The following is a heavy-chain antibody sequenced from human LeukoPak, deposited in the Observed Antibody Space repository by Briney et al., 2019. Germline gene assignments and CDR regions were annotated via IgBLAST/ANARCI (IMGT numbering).Heavy chain of an antibody. Sequence: GGSLRLSCEASGFTFSSYSMNWVRQAPGKGLEWISYISTSTTTIYYANSVKGRFTISRDNAKNSLYLQMNSLRAEDTAVYYCARSEPGEDYDILTAYYRGETFDYWGQGTLVTVSS. CDR3: ARSEPGEDYDILTAYYRGETFDY. CDR2: ISTSTTTI. V-gene: IGHV3-48*04. CDR1: GFTFSSYS. J-gene: IGHJ4*02. D-gene: IGHD3-9*01.